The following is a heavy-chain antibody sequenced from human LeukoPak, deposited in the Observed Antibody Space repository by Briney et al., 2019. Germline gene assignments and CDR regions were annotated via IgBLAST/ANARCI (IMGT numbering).Heavy chain of an antibody. CDR2: IYHSGST. CDR3: ARDRLGNDDFDI. V-gene: IGHV4-30-2*01. J-gene: IGHJ3*02. Sequence: SETLSLTCTVSGGSISSGGYYWSWIRQPPGKGLEWIGYIYHSGSTYYNPSLKSRVTISVDRSKNQFSLKLSSVTAADTAVYYCARDRLGNDDFDIWGQGTMVTVSS. D-gene: IGHD7-27*01. CDR1: GGSISSGGYY.